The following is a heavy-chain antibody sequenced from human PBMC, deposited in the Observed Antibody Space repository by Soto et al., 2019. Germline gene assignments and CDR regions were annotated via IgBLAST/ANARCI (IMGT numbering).Heavy chain of an antibody. D-gene: IGHD2-15*01. CDR2: IWYDGSNK. V-gene: IGHV3-33*01. CDR1: GFTFSSYG. Sequence: QVQLVESGGGVVQPGRSLRLSCAASGFTFSSYGMHWVRQAPGKGLEWVAVIWYDGSNKYYADSVKGRFTISRDNSKNTLYMQMNSLRAEDTAVYYCARGAYCSGGSCYSVGFYYWGQGTLVTVSS. CDR3: ARGAYCSGGSCYSVGFYY. J-gene: IGHJ4*02.